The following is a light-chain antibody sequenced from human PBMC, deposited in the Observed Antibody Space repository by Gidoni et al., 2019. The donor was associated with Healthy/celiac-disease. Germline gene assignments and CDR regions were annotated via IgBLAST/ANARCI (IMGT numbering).Light chain of an antibody. CDR1: QSLPHSDGKTE. J-gene: IGKJ4*01. V-gene: IGKV2D-29*01. CDR3: MQSIQLPT. Sequence: DIVMTQTPLSLSVTPGQPAAISCKSSQSLPHSDGKTELYWYLPEPVQPPQLPIYEVSNRFSGGPDRFSGSGSVTDFTRKISRVEADDVGVYYCMQSIQLPTFGGGTKVEIK. CDR2: EVS.